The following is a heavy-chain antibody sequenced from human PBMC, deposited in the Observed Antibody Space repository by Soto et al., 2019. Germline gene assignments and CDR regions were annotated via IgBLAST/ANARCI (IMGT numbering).Heavy chain of an antibody. Sequence: PSETLSLTCAVYGGSFSGYYWSWIRQPPGKGLEWIGEINHSGSSNYNPSLKSRVTISVDTSKNQFSLKLSSVTAADTAVYYCARGRAVTTGYYYYYGMDVWGQGTTVTVSS. J-gene: IGHJ6*02. V-gene: IGHV4-34*01. CDR1: GGSFSGYY. CDR3: ARGRAVTTGYYYYYGMDV. D-gene: IGHD4-17*01. CDR2: INHSGSS.